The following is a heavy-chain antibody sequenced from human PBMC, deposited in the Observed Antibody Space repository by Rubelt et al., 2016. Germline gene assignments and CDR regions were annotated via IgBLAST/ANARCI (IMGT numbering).Heavy chain of an antibody. Sequence: QVQLQESGPGLVKPSETLSLTCTVSGYSISSGYYWGWIRQPPGKGLEWIGSIYYSGSTNYNPSLKGRVTISVDTSKNQFSLKLSSVTAADTAVYYCARQDDSSTYYYGMDVWGQGTTVTVSS. CDR2: IYYSGST. J-gene: IGHJ6*02. CDR1: GYSISSGYY. V-gene: IGHV4-38-2*02. D-gene: IGHD6-13*01. CDR3: ARQDDSSTYYYGMDV.